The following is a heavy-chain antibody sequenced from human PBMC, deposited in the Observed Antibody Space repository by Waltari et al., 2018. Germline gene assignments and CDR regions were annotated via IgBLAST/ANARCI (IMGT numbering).Heavy chain of an antibody. V-gene: IGHV1-69*13. CDR2: IIPIVGTA. D-gene: IGHD5-12*01. CDR1: GGTFRSYA. CDR3: ARGREMATISC. Sequence: QVQLVQSGAEVKKPGSSVKVPCKAYGGTFRSYAIRWVRQAPGQGLEWMGGIIPIVGTANYAQKFQGRVTITADESTSTAYMELSSLRSEDTAVYYCARGREMATISCWGQGTLVTVSS. J-gene: IGHJ4*02.